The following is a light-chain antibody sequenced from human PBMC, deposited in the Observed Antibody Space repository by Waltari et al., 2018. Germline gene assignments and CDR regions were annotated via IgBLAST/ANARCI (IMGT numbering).Light chain of an antibody. Sequence: IVLTQSPGTLSWSPGERGTLSCRASQSVSRFLAWYQQKPGQAPRLLIYGASTRATGIPDRFSGSGSGTDFSLTISRLEPEDFAVYYCQKYDRLPATFGQGTKVEIK. V-gene: IGKV3-20*01. CDR1: QSVSRF. CDR3: QKYDRLPAT. J-gene: IGKJ1*01. CDR2: GAS.